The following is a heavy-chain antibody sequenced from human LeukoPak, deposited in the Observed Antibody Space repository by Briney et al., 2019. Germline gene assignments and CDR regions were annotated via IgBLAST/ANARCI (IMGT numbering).Heavy chain of an antibody. J-gene: IGHJ4*02. D-gene: IGHD6-13*01. CDR1: GFMFSSNW. Sequence: GGSLRLSCAASGFMFSSNWMSWVRLAPGKGLEWVANIKEDGTETYYVDSVKGRFTISRDNAKNSLSLQMNSLRVEDTAVYYCARIPIRIGVAGLGAAGLDYWGQGTLVTVSS. V-gene: IGHV3-7*03. CDR2: IKEDGTET. CDR3: ARIPIRIGVAGLGAAGLDY.